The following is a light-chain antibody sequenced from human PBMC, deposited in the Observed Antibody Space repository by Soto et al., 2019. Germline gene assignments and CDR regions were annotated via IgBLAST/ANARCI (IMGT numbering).Light chain of an antibody. V-gene: IGLV2-14*01. Sequence: QSALTQPASVSGSPGQSITISCTGTSSDVGGYNYVSWYQQHPGKAPKLMIYEVSNRPSGVSNRFSGSKSGNMASLTISGLQAEDEADYYCSSYTISSTLVFGGGTQLTVL. CDR3: SSYTISSTLV. J-gene: IGLJ2*01. CDR1: SSDVGGYNY. CDR2: EVS.